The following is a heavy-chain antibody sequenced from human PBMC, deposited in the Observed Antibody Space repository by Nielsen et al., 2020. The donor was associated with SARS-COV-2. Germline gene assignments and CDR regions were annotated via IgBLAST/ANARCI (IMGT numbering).Heavy chain of an antibody. J-gene: IGHJ3*02. V-gene: IGHV3-33*01. Sequence: GEYLKISCAASGFTFSSYGMHWVRQAPGKGLEWVAVIWYDGSNKYYADSVKGRFTISRDNSKNTVYLQMNSLRAEDTAVYYCARALAFGRYSDDAFDIWGQGTMVTVSS. CDR1: GFTFSSYG. CDR3: ARALAFGRYSDDAFDI. D-gene: IGHD2-15*01. CDR2: IWYDGSNK.